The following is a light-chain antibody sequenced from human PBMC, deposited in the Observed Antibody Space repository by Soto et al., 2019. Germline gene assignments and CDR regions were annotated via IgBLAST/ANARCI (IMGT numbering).Light chain of an antibody. J-gene: IGKJ4*01. CDR1: QNVNTW. CDR3: QQYQSYSS. V-gene: IGKV1-5*01. Sequence: DIQLTQSPSTLSAFLGDRVTITCRASQNVNTWVAWYQQKPGKAPNLLIYRASTLESGVPSRFSGSGSGTEFTLTISRLQPYDSATYFCQQYQSYSSFAGGTKVEIK. CDR2: RAS.